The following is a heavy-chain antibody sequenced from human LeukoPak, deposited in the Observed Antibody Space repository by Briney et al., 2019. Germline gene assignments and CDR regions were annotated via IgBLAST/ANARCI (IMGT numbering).Heavy chain of an antibody. J-gene: IGHJ3*02. V-gene: IGHV4-38-2*01. D-gene: IGHD1-26*01. CDR3: ARRGLSGSYYYAFDI. CDR2: IYHSGST. Sequence: SETLSLTCAVSGYSISSGYYWGWIRQPPGKGLEWIGSIYHSGSTYYNPSLKSRVTMSVDTSKNQFSLKLSSVTAADTAVYYCARRGLSGSYYYAFDIWGQGTMVTVSS. CDR1: GYSISSGYY.